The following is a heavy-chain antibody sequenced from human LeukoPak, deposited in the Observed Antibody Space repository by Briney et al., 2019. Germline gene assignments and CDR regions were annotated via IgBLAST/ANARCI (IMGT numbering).Heavy chain of an antibody. CDR1: GGSISSGDYY. CDR2: IYYGGST. J-gene: IGHJ5*02. Sequence: SETLSLTCTVSGGSISSGDYYWSWIRQPPGKGLEWIGYIYYGGSTYYNPSLKSRVTISVDTSKNQFSLKLSSVTAADTAVYYCARARTYYYDSSAPGEFDPWGQGTLVTVSS. V-gene: IGHV4-30-4*08. D-gene: IGHD3-22*01. CDR3: ARARTYYYDSSAPGEFDP.